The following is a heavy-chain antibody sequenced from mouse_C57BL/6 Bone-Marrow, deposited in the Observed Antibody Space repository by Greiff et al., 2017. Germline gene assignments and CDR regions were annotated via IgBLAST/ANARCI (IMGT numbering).Heavy chain of an antibody. D-gene: IGHD1-1*01. Sequence: QVQLQQSGAELARPGASVKMSCKASGYTFTSYTMHWVKQRPGKGLEWIGYINPGGGYTKYNQKFKDKATLTADKSSSTAYMQLSSLTSEDSAVDYGASWTTVVGHRYFDVWGTGTTVTVSS. J-gene: IGHJ1*03. V-gene: IGHV1-4*01. CDR3: ASWTTVVGHRYFDV. CDR2: INPGGGYT. CDR1: GYTFTSYT.